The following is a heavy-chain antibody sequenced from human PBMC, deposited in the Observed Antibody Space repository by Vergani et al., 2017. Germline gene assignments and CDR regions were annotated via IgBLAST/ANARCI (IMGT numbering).Heavy chain of an antibody. V-gene: IGHV3-30-3*01. CDR3: ARDRGSVIVATMPDY. CDR1: GFTFSSYA. Sequence: VQLVESGGGLVKPGGSLRLSCAASGFTFSSYAMHWVRQAPGKGLEWVAVISYDGSNKYYADSVKGRFTISRDNSKNTLYLQMNSLRAEDTAVYYCARDRGSVIVATMPDYWGQGTLVTVSS. CDR2: ISYDGSNK. D-gene: IGHD5-12*01. J-gene: IGHJ4*02.